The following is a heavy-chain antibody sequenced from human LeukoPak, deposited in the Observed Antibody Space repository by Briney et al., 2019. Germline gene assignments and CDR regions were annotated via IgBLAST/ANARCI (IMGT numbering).Heavy chain of an antibody. Sequence: AAETLSFTCTVSGGSVSSYYWTWIRQPPGKGLEWIGYIYYSGSSNYNPSLKSRVTISVDTSKNQFSLKLTSVTAADTAVYYCARGGSTFDIWGQGTMVTVSS. D-gene: IGHD5/OR15-5a*01. CDR2: IYYSGSS. CDR3: ARGGSTFDI. J-gene: IGHJ3*02. V-gene: IGHV4-59*02. CDR1: GGSVSSYY.